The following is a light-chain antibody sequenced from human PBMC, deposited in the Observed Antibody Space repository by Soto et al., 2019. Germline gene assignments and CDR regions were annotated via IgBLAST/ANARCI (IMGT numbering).Light chain of an antibody. CDR3: SSYTSSSHDD. CDR2: DVS. J-gene: IGLJ1*01. CDR1: SSEVGGYNY. Sequence: QSVLTQPASVSGSPGQSITISCTGTSSEVGGYNYVSWYEQQPGKAPKLMVYDVSDRHSGVSNSFSVYKSGNTASLTTTGLQAADEAVHYCSSYTSSSHDDFGTGTTVPVL. V-gene: IGLV2-14*01.